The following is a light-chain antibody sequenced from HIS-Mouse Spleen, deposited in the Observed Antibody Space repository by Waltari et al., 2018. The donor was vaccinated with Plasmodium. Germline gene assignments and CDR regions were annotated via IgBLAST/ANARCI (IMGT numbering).Light chain of an antibody. CDR2: DDS. CDR3: QVWDSSSDHPV. CDR1: NIGSKS. Sequence: SHVLTQPPSVSVAPGQTARITCGGNNIGSKSVQWYQQKPGQAPGLVVYDDSDRPSGIPERFSGSNSGNTATLTISRVEAGDEADYYCQVWDSSSDHPVFGGGTKLTVL. V-gene: IGLV3-21*02. J-gene: IGLJ2*01.